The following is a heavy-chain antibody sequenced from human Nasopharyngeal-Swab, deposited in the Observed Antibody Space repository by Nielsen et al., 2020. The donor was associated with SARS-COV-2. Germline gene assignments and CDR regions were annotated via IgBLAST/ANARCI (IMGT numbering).Heavy chain of an antibody. CDR3: ARDSGGIVVVPAAPWHYMDV. CDR1: GGTFSSYA. V-gene: IGHV1-69*13. J-gene: IGHJ6*03. Sequence: SVKVSCKASGGTFSSYAISWVRQASGQGLEWMGGIIPIFGTANYAQKFQGRVTITADESTSTAYMELSSLRSEDTAVYYCARDSGGIVVVPAAPWHYMDVWGKGTTVTVSS. D-gene: IGHD2-2*01. CDR2: IIPIFGTA.